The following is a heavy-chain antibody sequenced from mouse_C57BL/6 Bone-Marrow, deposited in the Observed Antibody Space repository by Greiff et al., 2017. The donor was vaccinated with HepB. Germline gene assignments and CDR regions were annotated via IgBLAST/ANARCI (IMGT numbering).Heavy chain of an antibody. CDR2: IYPGDGDT. Sequence: VNVVESGPELVKPGASVKISCKASGYAFSSSWMNWVKQRPGKGLEWIGRIYPGDGDTNYNGKFKGKATLTADKSSSTAYMQLSSLTSEDSAVYFCARGGYYWGQGTLVTVSA. V-gene: IGHV1-82*01. CDR1: GYAFSSSW. CDR3: ARGGYY. J-gene: IGHJ3*01. D-gene: IGHD2-2*01.